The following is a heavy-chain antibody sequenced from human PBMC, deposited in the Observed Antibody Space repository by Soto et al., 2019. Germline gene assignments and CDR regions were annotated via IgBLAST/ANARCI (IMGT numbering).Heavy chain of an antibody. J-gene: IGHJ5*02. V-gene: IGHV4-30-2*01. Sequence: PSETLSLTCAVSGGSISSGGYSWSWIRQPPGKGLEWIGYIYHSGSTYYNPSLKSRVTISVDRSKNQFSLKLSSVTAADTAVYYCAREVWVSYGQHGWFDPWGQETLVTVSS. D-gene: IGHD5-18*01. CDR1: GGSISSGGYS. CDR3: AREVWVSYGQHGWFDP. CDR2: IYHSGST.